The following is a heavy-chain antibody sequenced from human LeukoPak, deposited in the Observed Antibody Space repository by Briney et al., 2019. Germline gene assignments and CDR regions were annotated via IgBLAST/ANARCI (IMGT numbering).Heavy chain of an antibody. CDR3: ARSPKGYYYGSGSSYGMDV. V-gene: IGHV3-66*01. D-gene: IGHD3-10*01. CDR1: GFTVSSNY. J-gene: IGHJ6*02. Sequence: GGSLRLSCAASGFTVSSNYMSWVRQAPGKGLEWVSVIYSGGSTYYADSVKGRFTISRDNSKNTLYLQMNSLRAEDTAVYYCARSPKGYYYGSGSSYGMDVWSQGTTVTVSS. CDR2: IYSGGST.